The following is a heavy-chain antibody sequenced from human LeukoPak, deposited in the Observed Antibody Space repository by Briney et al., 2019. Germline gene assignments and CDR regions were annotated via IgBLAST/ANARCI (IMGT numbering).Heavy chain of an antibody. V-gene: IGHV5-51*01. CDR1: GYSFSFYW. CDR2: IYPGDSDT. J-gene: IGHJ6*02. D-gene: IGHD3-3*01. CDR3: ARHPLTLYDFWSGWKNYGMDA. Sequence: GESLKISCRGSGYSFSFYWIAWVRQMPGKGLEWMGIIYPGDSDTRYSPSFQGQVTISADKSISTAYLQWSSLKASDNAMYYCARHPLTLYDFWSGWKNYGMDAWGQGTTVTVSS.